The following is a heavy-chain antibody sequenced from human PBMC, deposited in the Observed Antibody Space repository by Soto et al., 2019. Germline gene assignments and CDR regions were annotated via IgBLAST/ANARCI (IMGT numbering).Heavy chain of an antibody. D-gene: IGHD3-22*01. CDR2: IWYDGSNK. CDR3: ARGATYYYDSSGYF. Sequence: QVQLVESGGGVVQPGRSLRLSCAASGFTFSSYGMHWVRQAPGKGLEWVAVIWYDGSNKYYADSVKGRFTISRDNSKNPLYLQMNSLRAEDTAVYYCARGATYYYDSSGYFWGQGTLVTVSS. CDR1: GFTFSSYG. V-gene: IGHV3-33*01. J-gene: IGHJ4*02.